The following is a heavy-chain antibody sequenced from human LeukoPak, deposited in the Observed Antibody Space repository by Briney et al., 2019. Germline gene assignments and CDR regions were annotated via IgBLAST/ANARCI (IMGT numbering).Heavy chain of an antibody. Sequence: SETLSLTCTVSGGSISSYYWSWIRQPAGKGLEWIGRIYTSGSTNYNPSLKSRVSMSVDTSKNLFSLGLSSVTAADTAVYYCARERNGYSPSFYFDYWGQGTLVTVSS. D-gene: IGHD3-22*01. CDR1: GGSISSYY. J-gene: IGHJ4*02. V-gene: IGHV4-4*07. CDR3: ARERNGYSPSFYFDY. CDR2: IYTSGST.